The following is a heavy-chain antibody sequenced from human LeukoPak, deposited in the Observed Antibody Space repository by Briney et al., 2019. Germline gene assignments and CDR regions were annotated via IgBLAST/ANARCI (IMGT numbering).Heavy chain of an antibody. Sequence: PGGSLRLSCAASGFTFSSYSMNWVRQAPGKGLEWVSYISSSSSTIYYADSVKGRFTISRDNSKNTLYLQMNSLRAEDTAVYYCAKNRNYYDSSFDYWGQGTLVTVSS. D-gene: IGHD3-22*01. V-gene: IGHV3-48*01. CDR1: GFTFSSYS. CDR3: AKNRNYYDSSFDY. J-gene: IGHJ4*02. CDR2: ISSSSSTI.